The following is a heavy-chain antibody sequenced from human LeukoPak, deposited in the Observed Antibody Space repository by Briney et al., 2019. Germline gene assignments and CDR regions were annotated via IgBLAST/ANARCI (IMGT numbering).Heavy chain of an antibody. CDR1: GGSISNYY. D-gene: IGHD2/OR15-2a*01. Sequence: KPSETLTLPCSVSGGSISNYYWNWIRQPAGKGLEWTGRIYASGSTNYNPSLKSRVTISMDKSKNHFSLNLKSVTAADTGFYYCARDFYGDDGRLPYDHWGEGIQVTVSS. CDR2: IYASGST. V-gene: IGHV4-4*07. J-gene: IGHJ5*02. CDR3: ARDFYGDDGRLPYDH.